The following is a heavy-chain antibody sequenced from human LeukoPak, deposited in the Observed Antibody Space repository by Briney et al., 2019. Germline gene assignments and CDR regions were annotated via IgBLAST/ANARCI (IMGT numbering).Heavy chain of an antibody. V-gene: IGHV4-59*01. CDR1: GGSISGYY. CDR3: ARLRGNYFPDY. D-gene: IGHD4-11*01. Sequence: MSSETLSLTCTVSGGSISGYYWTWIGQSPGKGLEWIAYIYYSGSTNYNPSLKSRVTISVDTSKNQFSLRLSSVTAADTAVYFCARLRGNYFPDYWGQGTLVTVSS. J-gene: IGHJ4*02. CDR2: IYYSGST.